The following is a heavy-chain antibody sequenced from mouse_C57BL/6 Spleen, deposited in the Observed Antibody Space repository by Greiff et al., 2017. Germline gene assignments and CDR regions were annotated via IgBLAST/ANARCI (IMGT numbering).Heavy chain of an antibody. J-gene: IGHJ3*01. Sequence: QVQLQQSGPELVKPGASVKISCKASGYAFSSSWMNWVKQRPGKGLEWIGRIYPGDGDTNYNGKFKGKATLTADNSSSTANMQLSRLTSEDSAVYCCTPITTVVAIGFAYWGQGTLVTVAA. CDR3: TPITTVVAIGFAY. V-gene: IGHV1-82*01. CDR1: GYAFSSSW. D-gene: IGHD1-1*01. CDR2: IYPGDGDT.